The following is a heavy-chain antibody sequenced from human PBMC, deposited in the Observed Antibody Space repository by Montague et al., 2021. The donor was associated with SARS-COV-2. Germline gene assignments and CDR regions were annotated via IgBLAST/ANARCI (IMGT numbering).Heavy chain of an antibody. CDR3: ARRWSSVWGVTVSAELDY. Sequence: SETLSLTCAVSGGSFSGYYWSWIRQPPEKGLEWIGGINQSGRTNNNPSLKSRVIISVDTSKNQFYLKLSSVTAADTAVYYCARRWSSVWGVTVSAELDYWGQGTLVTVSS. CDR2: INQSGRT. V-gene: IGHV4-34*01. J-gene: IGHJ4*02. CDR1: GGSFSGYY. D-gene: IGHD3-10*01.